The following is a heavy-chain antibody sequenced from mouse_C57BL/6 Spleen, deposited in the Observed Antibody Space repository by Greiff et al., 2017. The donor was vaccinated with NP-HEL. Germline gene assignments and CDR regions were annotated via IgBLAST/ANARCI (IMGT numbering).Heavy chain of an antibody. CDR3: ASPLSYDYAMDY. J-gene: IGHJ4*01. Sequence: QVQLQQPGAELVKPGASVKLSCKASGYTFTSYWMHWVKQRPGQGLEWIGMIHPNSGSTNYNEKFKSKATLTVDKSSSTAYMQLSSLTSEDSAVYYCASPLSYDYAMDYWGQGTSVTVSS. CDR1: GYTFTSYW. V-gene: IGHV1-64*01. CDR2: IHPNSGST. D-gene: IGHD1-1*01.